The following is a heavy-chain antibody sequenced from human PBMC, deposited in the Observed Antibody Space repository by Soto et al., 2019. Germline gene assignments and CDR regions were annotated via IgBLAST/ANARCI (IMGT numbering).Heavy chain of an antibody. CDR2: INPSGGST. J-gene: IGHJ5*02. CDR3: ARSDDFWSGTNNWFDP. D-gene: IGHD3-3*01. Sequence: ASVKVSCKASGYTFTSDYMHWVRQAPGQGLEWMGIINPSGGSTSYAQKFQGRVTMTRDTSTSTGYMELSSLRSEDTAVYYCARSDDFWSGTNNWFDPWGQGTLVTVSS. CDR1: GYTFTSDY. V-gene: IGHV1-46*03.